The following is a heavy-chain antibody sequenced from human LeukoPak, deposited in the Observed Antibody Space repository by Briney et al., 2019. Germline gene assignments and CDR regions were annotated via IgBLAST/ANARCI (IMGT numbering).Heavy chain of an antibody. J-gene: IGHJ3*02. V-gene: IGHV1-69*13. CDR2: IIPIFGTA. CDR3: AREWADAFDI. Sequence: SVKVSCKASGGTFSSHAISWVRQAPGQGLVWMGGIIPIFGTANYAQKFQGRVTITADESTSTAYMELSSLRSEDTAVYYCAREWADAFDIWGQGTMVTVSS. D-gene: IGHD1-26*01. CDR1: GGTFSSHA.